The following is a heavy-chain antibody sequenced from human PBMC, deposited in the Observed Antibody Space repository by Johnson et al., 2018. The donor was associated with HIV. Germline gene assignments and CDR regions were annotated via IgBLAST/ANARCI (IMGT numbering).Heavy chain of an antibody. CDR3: ATVWRNEGRHAFDV. CDR2: ISSSGGTI. Sequence: VQLVESGGGLVQPGGSLRLSCAASGFTFSSYSMNWVRQAPGKGLAWVSYISSSGGTISNADSVKGRFTISRNNDKNSLYLQMNSLRAEDTAVYFCATVWRNEGRHAFDVWGQGTMVTVSS. V-gene: IGHV3-48*04. J-gene: IGHJ3*01. D-gene: IGHD1-1*01. CDR1: GFTFSSYS.